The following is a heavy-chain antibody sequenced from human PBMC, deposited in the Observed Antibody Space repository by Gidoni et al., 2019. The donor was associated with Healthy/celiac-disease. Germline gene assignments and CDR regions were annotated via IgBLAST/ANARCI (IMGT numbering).Heavy chain of an antibody. Sequence: EVQLVESGGGLVKPGGSLRLSCAASGFTFSSYSMNWVRQAPGKGLEWVSSISSSSSSIYYADSVKGRFTISRDNAKNSLYLQMNSLRAEDTAVYYCARDGDYDSFDIWGQGTMVTVSS. CDR2: ISSSSSSI. CDR3: ARDGDYDSFDI. V-gene: IGHV3-21*01. D-gene: IGHD4-17*01. CDR1: GFTFSSYS. J-gene: IGHJ3*02.